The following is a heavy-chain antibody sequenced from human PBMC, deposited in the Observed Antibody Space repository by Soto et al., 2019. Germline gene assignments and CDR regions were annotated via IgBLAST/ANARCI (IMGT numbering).Heavy chain of an antibody. CDR2: INAGNGNT. CDR1: GYTFTSYA. V-gene: IGHV1-3*01. Sequence: ASVKVSCKASGYTFTSYAMHWVRQAPGQRLEWMGWINAGNGNTKYSQKFQGRVTITRDISASTAYMELSSLRSEDTAVYYCARGPNPYYFDYWGQGTLVTVSS. J-gene: IGHJ4*02. CDR3: ARGPNPYYFDY.